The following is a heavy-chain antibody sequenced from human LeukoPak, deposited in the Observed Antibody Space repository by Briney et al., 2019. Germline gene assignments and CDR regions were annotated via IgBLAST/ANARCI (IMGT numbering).Heavy chain of an antibody. CDR2: IYSGGST. CDR3: ARGVRYRLGDAFDI. D-gene: IGHD3-9*01. CDR1: GFSVTNHF. V-gene: IGHV3-53*01. Sequence: GSLKLSCGGSGFSVTNHFIGWVRQAPGKGLELVSVIYSGGSTYYADSVKGRFTISRDNSKNTLYLQMNSLRAEDTAVYYCARGVRYRLGDAFDIWGQGTMVTVSS. J-gene: IGHJ3*02.